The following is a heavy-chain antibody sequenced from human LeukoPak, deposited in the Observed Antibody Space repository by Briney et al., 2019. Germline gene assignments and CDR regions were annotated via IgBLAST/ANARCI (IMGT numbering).Heavy chain of an antibody. V-gene: IGHV4-30-4*08. Sequence: KASETLSLTCTVSGGSISSGDYYWSWIRQPPGKGLEWIGYIYYSGSTYYNPSLKSRVTISVDKSKNQFSLKLSSVTAADTAVYYCARTTYCGGDCLYYFDYWGQGTLVTVSS. J-gene: IGHJ4*02. CDR1: GGSISSGDYY. D-gene: IGHD2-21*02. CDR2: IYYSGST. CDR3: ARTTYCGGDCLYYFDY.